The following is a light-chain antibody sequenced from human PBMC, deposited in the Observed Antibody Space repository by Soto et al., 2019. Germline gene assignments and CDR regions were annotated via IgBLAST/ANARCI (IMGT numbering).Light chain of an antibody. CDR1: TSNIGSNS. J-gene: IGLJ2*01. CDR3: AAWDASLNGVV. CDR2: SNN. V-gene: IGLV1-44*01. Sequence: QSALTQPPSASGTPGHRVTISCSGSTSNIGSNSVNWYQQLPGAAPKLLIFSNNERPSGVPDRFSGSKSGTSASLAISGLQSEDEDDDYCAAWDASLNGVVFGGGTKVTVL.